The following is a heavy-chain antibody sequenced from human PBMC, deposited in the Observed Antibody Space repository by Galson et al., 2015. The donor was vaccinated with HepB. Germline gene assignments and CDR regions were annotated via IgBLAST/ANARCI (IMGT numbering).Heavy chain of an antibody. J-gene: IGHJ4*02. Sequence: SLRLSCAASGFTFSSYGMHWVRQAPGKGLEWVAVISYDGSNKYYADSVKGRFTISRDNSKNTLYLQMNSLRAEDTAVYYCAPTEGGIQTWGQGTLVTVSS. D-gene: IGHD6-13*01. CDR2: ISYDGSNK. V-gene: IGHV3-30*03. CDR1: GFTFSSYG. CDR3: APTEGGIQT.